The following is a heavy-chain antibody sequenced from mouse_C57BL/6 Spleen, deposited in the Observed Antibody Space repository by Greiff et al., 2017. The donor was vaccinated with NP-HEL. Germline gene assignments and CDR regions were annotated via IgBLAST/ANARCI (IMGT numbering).Heavy chain of an antibody. V-gene: IGHV5-17*01. CDR3: ARPYDYGYWYFDV. J-gene: IGHJ1*03. CDR2: ISSGSSTI. D-gene: IGHD2-4*01. Sequence: EVQGVESGGGLVKPGGSLKLSCAASGFTFSDYGMHWVRQAPEKGLEWVAYISSGSSTIYYADTVKGRFTISRDNARNTLFLQMTSLRSEDTAMYYCARPYDYGYWYFDVWGTGTTVTVSS. CDR1: GFTFSDYG.